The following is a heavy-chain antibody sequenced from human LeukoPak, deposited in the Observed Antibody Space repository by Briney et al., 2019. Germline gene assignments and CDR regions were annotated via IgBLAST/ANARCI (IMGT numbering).Heavy chain of an antibody. CDR3: ARERLTIYYYYGMDV. CDR1: GFTFSSYA. J-gene: IGHJ6*02. Sequence: PGGSLRLSCAASGFTFSSYAMSWVRQAPGKGLEWVAVISYDGSNKYYADSVKGRFTISRDNSKNTLYLQMNSLRAEDTAVYYCARERLTIYYYYGMDVWGQGTTVTVSS. V-gene: IGHV3-30-3*01. D-gene: IGHD6-25*01. CDR2: ISYDGSNK.